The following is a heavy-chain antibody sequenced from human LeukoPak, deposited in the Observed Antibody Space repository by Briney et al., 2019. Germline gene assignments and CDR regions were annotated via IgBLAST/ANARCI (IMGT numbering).Heavy chain of an antibody. J-gene: IGHJ6*03. V-gene: IGHV4-38-2*02. CDR2: IYHSASA. D-gene: IGHD2-2*01. CDR3: AARGYIVVVPAAKGGGPDNYYYYMDV. Sequence: SETLSLTCTVSGYSISSGYYWGWIRQPPGKGLEWIGSIYHSASAYYNPSLKSRVTISVDTSKNQFSLKLSSVTAADTAVYYCAARGYIVVVPAAKGGGPDNYYYYMDVWGKGTTVTISS. CDR1: GYSISSGYY.